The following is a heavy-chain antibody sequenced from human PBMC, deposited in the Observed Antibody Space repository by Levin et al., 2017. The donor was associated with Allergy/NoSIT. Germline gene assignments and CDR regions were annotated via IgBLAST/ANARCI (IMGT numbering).Heavy chain of an antibody. J-gene: IGHJ3*02. V-gene: IGHV4-31*03. CDR1: GGSISSGGYY. D-gene: IGHD2-21*01. CDR3: AREIPNRGAFDI. CDR2: IYYSGST. Sequence: PSETLSLTCTVSGGSISSGGYYWSWIRQHPGKGLEWIGYIYYSGSTYYNPSLKSRVTISVDTSKNQFSLKLSSVTAADTAVYYCAREIPNRGAFDIWGQGTMVTVSS.